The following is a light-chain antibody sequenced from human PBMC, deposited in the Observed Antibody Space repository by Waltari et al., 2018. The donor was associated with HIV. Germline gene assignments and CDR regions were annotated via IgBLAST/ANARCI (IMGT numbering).Light chain of an antibody. CDR3: ATWDDSLNGPV. Sequence: QSVLTQPPSASGTPGQRVTLPCSGSSPTIAINTVSWYQQFPGTAPQPLIYSNNQRPSGVPDRFSGSKSGTSAALAISGLQSEDEADYYCATWDDSLNGPVFGGGTKLTVL. CDR2: SNN. J-gene: IGLJ3*02. V-gene: IGLV1-44*01. CDR1: SPTIAINT.